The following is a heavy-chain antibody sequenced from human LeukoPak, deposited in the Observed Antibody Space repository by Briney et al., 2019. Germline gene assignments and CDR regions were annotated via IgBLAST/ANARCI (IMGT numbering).Heavy chain of an antibody. V-gene: IGHV4-31*03. CDR2: IHYSGST. J-gene: IGHJ4*02. Sequence: SETLSLTCTVSGDSISSGDYYWSWLRQHPGKGLEWIGYIHYSGSTYYNPSLKSRVTISVDTSKIQFSLKLSSVTAADTAVYYCARDCSSTTCLDYWGQGTLVTVSS. D-gene: IGHD2-2*01. CDR3: ARDCSSTTCLDY. CDR1: GDSISSGDYY.